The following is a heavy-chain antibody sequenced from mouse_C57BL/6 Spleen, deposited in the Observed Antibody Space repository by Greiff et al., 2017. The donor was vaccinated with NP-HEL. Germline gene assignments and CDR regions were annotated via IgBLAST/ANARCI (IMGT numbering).Heavy chain of an antibody. CDR2: IYPRDGST. D-gene: IGHD1-1*01. Sequence: VKLVESGPELVKPGASVKLSCKASGYTFTSYDINWVKQRPGQGLEWIGWIYPRDGSTKYNEKFKGKATLTVDTSSSTAYMELHSLTSEDSAVYFCARAYGSSYPAWFAYWGQGTLVTVSA. J-gene: IGHJ3*01. V-gene: IGHV1-85*01. CDR3: ARAYGSSYPAWFAY. CDR1: GYTFTSYD.